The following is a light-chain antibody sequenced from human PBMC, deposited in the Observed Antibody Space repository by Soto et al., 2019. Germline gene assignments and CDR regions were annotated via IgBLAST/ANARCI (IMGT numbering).Light chain of an antibody. CDR3: NSYAGGNIYV. CDR2: EVS. J-gene: IGLJ1*01. Sequence: QSALTQPPSASGSPGQSVTISCTGTSSDIGGYNYVSWYQQHPGKAPKLMIYEVSKRPSGVPDRFSGSKSGNTASLTVSGLQAEDEADYYCNSYAGGNIYVFGPGTKLTVL. CDR1: SSDIGGYNY. V-gene: IGLV2-8*01.